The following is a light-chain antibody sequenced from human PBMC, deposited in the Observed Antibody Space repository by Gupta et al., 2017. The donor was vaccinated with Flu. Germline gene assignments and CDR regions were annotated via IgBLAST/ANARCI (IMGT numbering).Light chain of an antibody. CDR1: QITTNC. V-gene: IGKV1-12*01. CDR3: QQSYSFPFS. Sequence: PSSLSASVGGVVTITCAARQITTNCLAWYQHKPGNGPKLLIYSASRLHSGVPSRFSGSGSGTDFTLTITNLEPEDFAAYFCQQSYSFPFSFDQGTKLEI. CDR2: SAS. J-gene: IGKJ2*03.